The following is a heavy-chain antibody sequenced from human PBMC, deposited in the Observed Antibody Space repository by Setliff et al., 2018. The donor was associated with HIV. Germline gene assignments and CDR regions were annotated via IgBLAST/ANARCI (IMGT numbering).Heavy chain of an antibody. CDR1: GFTFGDFC. J-gene: IGHJ6*02. V-gene: IGHV3-48*01. CDR3: AREIRTVYTGGHYFYGIDV. Sequence: GGSLRLSCETSGFTFGDFCMNWVRQAPGKGLEWISYISSKRTSIYYADSVKGRFTISRDNDRNSLYLQMNGLRAEDTAVYYCAREIRTVYTGGHYFYGIDVWGQGTAVTVSS. D-gene: IGHD3-16*01. CDR2: ISSKRTSI.